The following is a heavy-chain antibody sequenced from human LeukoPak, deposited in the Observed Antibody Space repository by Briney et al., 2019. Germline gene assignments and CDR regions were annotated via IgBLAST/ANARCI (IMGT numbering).Heavy chain of an antibody. Sequence: GGSLRLSCAASGFTFSSYAMSWVRQAPGKGLEWVSSISASGGSTYYADAVKGRFTISRDNSKNTLYLQMNSLRAEDTAVYYCAKGPTTVTTAFDYWGQGTLVSVSS. V-gene: IGHV3-23*01. CDR1: GFTFSSYA. CDR2: ISASGGST. CDR3: AKGPTTVTTAFDY. D-gene: IGHD4-17*01. J-gene: IGHJ4*02.